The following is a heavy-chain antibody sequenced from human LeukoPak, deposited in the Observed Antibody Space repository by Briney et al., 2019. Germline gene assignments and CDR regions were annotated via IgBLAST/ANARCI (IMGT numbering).Heavy chain of an antibody. Sequence: SETLSLTCTVSGGSIHSYWSWIRQPAGKGLEWIGRISGSGTITYNPALQSRLTISIDTSKNQFSLNLSSVTAADTAVYYCARGSYPPLRAYRGFGGVIVHDYWGQGALVTVSS. CDR1: GGSIHSY. V-gene: IGHV4-4*07. D-gene: IGHD3-16*02. CDR2: ISGSGTI. J-gene: IGHJ4*02. CDR3: ARGSYPPLRAYRGFGGVIVHDY.